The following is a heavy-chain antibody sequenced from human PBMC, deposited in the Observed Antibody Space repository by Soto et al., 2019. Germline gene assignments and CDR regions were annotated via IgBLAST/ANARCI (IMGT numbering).Heavy chain of an antibody. CDR3: ASHIHIFRGVPPLYMDV. J-gene: IGHJ6*03. CDR2: IYYSGST. D-gene: IGHD3-10*01. CDR1: GGSISSSSYY. Sequence: PSETLSLTCTVSGGSISSSSYYWGWIRQPPGKGLEWIGSIYYSGSTYYNPSLKSRVTISVDTSKNQFSLKLSSVTAADTAVYLFASHIHIFRGVPPLYMDVWGKGTTVTVSS. V-gene: IGHV4-39*01.